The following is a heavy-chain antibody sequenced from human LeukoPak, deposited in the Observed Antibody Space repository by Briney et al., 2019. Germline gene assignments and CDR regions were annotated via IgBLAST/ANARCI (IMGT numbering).Heavy chain of an antibody. D-gene: IGHD3-3*01. Sequence: ASVKVSCKVSGYTLTELSMHWVRQAPGKGLEWVGGFDPEDGETIYAQKFQGRVTMTEDTSTDTAYMELSSLRSEDTAVYYCATITINSAAYYYYGMDVWGQGTTVTVSS. J-gene: IGHJ6*02. CDR3: ATITINSAAYYYYGMDV. CDR2: FDPEDGET. CDR1: GYTLTELS. V-gene: IGHV1-24*01.